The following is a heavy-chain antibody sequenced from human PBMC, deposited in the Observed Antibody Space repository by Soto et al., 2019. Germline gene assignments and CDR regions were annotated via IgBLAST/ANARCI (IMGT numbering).Heavy chain of an antibody. Sequence: EVQLLESGGGLVQPGGSVRLSCAASGLTFGKYAMSWVRQAPGTGLEWVSAMSGDSGRTYYADSVKGRFTISRDNSKIMRYLQMNTLRAEETAVYYCAVTPNCGSDSSAASYWYFDIWGRGTLVTVSS. CDR2: MSGDSGRT. J-gene: IGHJ2*01. D-gene: IGHD2-21*02. V-gene: IGHV3-23*01. CDR3: AVTPNCGSDSSAASYWYFDI. CDR1: GLTFGKYA.